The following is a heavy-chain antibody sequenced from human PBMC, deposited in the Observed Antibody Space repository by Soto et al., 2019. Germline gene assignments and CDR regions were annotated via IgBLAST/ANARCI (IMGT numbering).Heavy chain of an antibody. J-gene: IGHJ4*02. V-gene: IGHV1-46*01. CDR3: ARATQYVSAGYYCNF. D-gene: IGHD3-10*02. CDR1: GYTFSNYY. Sequence: QVHLVQSGAEVKRPGVSVKVSCKASGYTFSNYYMHWVRQVPGHGLEWMGIINPSGGGTTYAQRFRGRINVTRDRSTSTVYMERSRLISDDMAIYFCARATQYVSAGYYCNFWGQGTLVTVSS. CDR2: INPSGGGT.